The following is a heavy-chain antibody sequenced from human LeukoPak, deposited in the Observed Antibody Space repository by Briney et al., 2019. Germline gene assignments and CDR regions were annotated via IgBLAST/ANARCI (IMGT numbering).Heavy chain of an antibody. CDR1: GFTFSGYA. Sequence: GGSLRLSCAPSGFTFSGYAMSWVRQAPGKGLEWVSAISGSGGSTYYADSVKGRFTISRDNSKNMLYLQMNSLRAEDTAIYYCAMRTTVTTVYYYYMDVWGKGTTVTVSS. J-gene: IGHJ6*03. CDR3: AMRTTVTTVYYYYMDV. CDR2: ISGSGGST. V-gene: IGHV3-23*01. D-gene: IGHD4-17*01.